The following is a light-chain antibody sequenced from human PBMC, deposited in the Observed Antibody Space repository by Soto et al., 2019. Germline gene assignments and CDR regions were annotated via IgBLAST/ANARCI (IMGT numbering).Light chain of an antibody. V-gene: IGKV3-20*01. Sequence: EIVLTQSPATLSSSPGERATLSCRASQHIWSYLAWYQQKPGQAPRLLMYDASKRATGIPARFSGSGSGTDFTLTISRLEPEDFAVYYCQQYGSSPLTFGGGTKVDI. CDR1: QHIWSY. J-gene: IGKJ4*01. CDR3: QQYGSSPLT. CDR2: DAS.